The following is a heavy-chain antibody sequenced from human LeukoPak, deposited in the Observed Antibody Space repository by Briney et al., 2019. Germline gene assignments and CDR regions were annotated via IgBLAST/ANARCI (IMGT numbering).Heavy chain of an antibody. D-gene: IGHD6-13*01. CDR3: ARESELDGYSSSWYSPLIFETNYYYYMDV. Sequence: GASVKVSCKASGYTFTSYDINWVRQATGQGLEWIGWMNPNSGNTGYAQKFQGRVTMARNTSISTAYMELSSLRSEDTAVYYCARESELDGYSSSWYSPLIFETNYYYYMDVWGKGTTVTISS. J-gene: IGHJ6*03. CDR1: GYTFTSYD. V-gene: IGHV1-8*01. CDR2: MNPNSGNT.